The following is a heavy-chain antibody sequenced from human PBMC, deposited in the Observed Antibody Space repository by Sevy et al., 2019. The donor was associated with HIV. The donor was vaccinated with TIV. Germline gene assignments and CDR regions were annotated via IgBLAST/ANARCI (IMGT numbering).Heavy chain of an antibody. CDR2: VYYVGNS. D-gene: IGHD2-21*01. Sequence: SETLSLTCTVSGGSITSSGHYWGWIRQSPGKGLEWIGAVYYVGNSYANPSLTSRVTISTDTTKNLFSLSLTTLTAADTAIYYCARVAGGENYDYGIDVWGLGTSVTVSS. CDR1: GGSITSSGHY. V-gene: IGHV4-39*01. CDR3: ARVAGGENYDYGIDV. J-gene: IGHJ6*02.